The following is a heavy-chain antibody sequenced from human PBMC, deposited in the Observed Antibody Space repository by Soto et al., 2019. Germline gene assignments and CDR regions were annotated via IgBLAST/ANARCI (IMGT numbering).Heavy chain of an antibody. CDR2: IYYSGSS. Sequence: QVQLQESGPGLVKPSQTLSLTCTVSGGAISSGGYYWRWIRQHPGKGLEWIGYIYYSGSSYYNPSLKSRVTISVDTSKNQFSLKLSSVTAADTAVYYCAREPTQDMVREAVDYGMDVWGQGTTVTVSS. CDR3: AREPTQDMVREAVDYGMDV. J-gene: IGHJ6*02. D-gene: IGHD3-10*01. CDR1: GGAISSGGYY. V-gene: IGHV4-31*03.